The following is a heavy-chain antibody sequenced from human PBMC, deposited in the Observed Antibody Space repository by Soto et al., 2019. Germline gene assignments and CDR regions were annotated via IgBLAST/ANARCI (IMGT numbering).Heavy chain of an antibody. CDR1: GGSISSSSYY. CDR2: IYYSGST. V-gene: IGHV4-39*01. CDR3: ARRVTTVAGFFDY. J-gene: IGHJ4*02. Sequence: SETLSLTCTVSGGSISSSSYYWGWIRQPPGKGLEWIGSIYYSGSTYYNPSLKSRVTISVDTSKNQFSLKLSSVTAADTAVYYCARRVTTVAGFFDYWGQGTLVTVSS. D-gene: IGHD4-4*01.